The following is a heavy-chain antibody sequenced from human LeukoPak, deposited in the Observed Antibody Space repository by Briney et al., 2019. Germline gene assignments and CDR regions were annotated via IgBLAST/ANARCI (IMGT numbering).Heavy chain of an antibody. V-gene: IGHV3-30-3*01. CDR1: GFTFSSYA. D-gene: IGHD1-26*01. CDR2: ISYDGSNK. J-gene: IGHJ4*02. CDR3: ARDRGGSYSFDY. Sequence: GGSLRLSCAASGFTFSSYAMHWVRQAPGKGLEWVAVISYDGSNKYYADSVKGRFTISRDNSKNTLYLQMNSLRAEDTAVYYCARDRGGSYSFDYWGQGTLVTVSS.